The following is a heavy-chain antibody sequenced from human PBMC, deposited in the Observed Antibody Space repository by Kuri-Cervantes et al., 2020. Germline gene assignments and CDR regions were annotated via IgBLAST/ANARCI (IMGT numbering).Heavy chain of an antibody. D-gene: IGHD5-12*01. CDR2: IWYDGSNK. Sequence: GESLKISCAASGFTFSSYGMHWVRQAPGKGLEWVAVIWYDGSNKYYADSVKGRFTISRDNSKNTLYLQMNSLRAEDTAVYYCARRRGSNWFDPWGQGTLVTVSS. V-gene: IGHV3-30*19. J-gene: IGHJ5*02. CDR3: ARRRGSNWFDP. CDR1: GFTFSSYG.